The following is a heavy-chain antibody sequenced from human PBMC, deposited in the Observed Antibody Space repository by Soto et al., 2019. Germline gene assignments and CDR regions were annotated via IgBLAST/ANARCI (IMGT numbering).Heavy chain of an antibody. CDR3: ARDRSGYDQTPDY. D-gene: IGHD5-12*01. J-gene: IGHJ4*02. CDR2: IWYDGKNT. V-gene: IGHV3-33*01. CDR1: GFTFRTSG. Sequence: QVQLVESGGGVVQPGSSLRLSCAASGFTFRTSGMHWVRQSPGKVLEWVAVIWYDGKNTYYADSVKGRFTISRDNSKNFLYLQMNRLRAEDTAVYYCARDRSGYDQTPDYWGQGSLVTVSS.